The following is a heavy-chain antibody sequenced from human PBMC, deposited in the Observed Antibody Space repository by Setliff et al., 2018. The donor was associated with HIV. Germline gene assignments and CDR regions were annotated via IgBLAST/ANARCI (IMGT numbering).Heavy chain of an antibody. CDR2: IRASDDKR. CDR3: AREVSRTWDS. Sequence: GASVKVSCKASGYFSPTYGITWVRQAPGQRLEWIGWIRASDDKRDYSQKFQGRVTLTTDTSTSTSYMELRSLTSDDSAVYYCAREVSRTWDSWGQGTLVTVSS. J-gene: IGHJ5*01. CDR1: GYFSPTYG. V-gene: IGHV1-18*01.